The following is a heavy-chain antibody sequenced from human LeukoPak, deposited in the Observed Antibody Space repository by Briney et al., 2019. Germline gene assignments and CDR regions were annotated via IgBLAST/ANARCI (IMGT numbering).Heavy chain of an antibody. CDR3: ARTIVVVPAAATYYYYYYMDV. Sequence: GGSLRLSCAASGFTFSNAWMSWVRQAPGKGLEWVSGINWNGGSTGYADSVKGRFTISRDNAKNSLYLQMNSLRAEDTALYYCARTIVVVPAAATYYYYYYMDVWGKGTTVTVSS. CDR2: INWNGGST. D-gene: IGHD2-2*01. V-gene: IGHV3-20*04. CDR1: GFTFSNAW. J-gene: IGHJ6*03.